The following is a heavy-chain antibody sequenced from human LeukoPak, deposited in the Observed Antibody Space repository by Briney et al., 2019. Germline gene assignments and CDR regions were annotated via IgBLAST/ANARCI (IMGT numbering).Heavy chain of an antibody. Sequence: SGGSLRLSCAASGFTFSSYAMHWVRQAPGKGLEWVAVISYDGSNKYYADSVKGRFTISRDNSKNTLYLQMNSLRAEDTAVYYCAREGITMVRGVLYPKNYFDYWGQGTLVTVSS. CDR1: GFTFSSYA. D-gene: IGHD3-10*01. CDR3: AREGITMVRGVLYPKNYFDY. CDR2: ISYDGSNK. J-gene: IGHJ4*02. V-gene: IGHV3-30-3*01.